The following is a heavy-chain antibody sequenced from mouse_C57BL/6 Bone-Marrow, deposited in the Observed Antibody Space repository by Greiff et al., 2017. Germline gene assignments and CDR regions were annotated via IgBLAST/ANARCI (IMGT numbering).Heavy chain of an antibody. D-gene: IGHD2-1*01. CDR3: VKGNYGNYEDYAMDY. Sequence: QVQLQQSGAELARPGASVKLSCKASGYTFTSYWMHWVKQRPGQGLEWIGNINPSNGGTNYNEKFKSKATLTVDKSSSTAYMQLSSLTSEDSAVYYCVKGNYGNYEDYAMDYWGQGTSVTVSS. CDR2: INPSNGGT. J-gene: IGHJ4*01. CDR1: GYTFTSYW. V-gene: IGHV1-53*01.